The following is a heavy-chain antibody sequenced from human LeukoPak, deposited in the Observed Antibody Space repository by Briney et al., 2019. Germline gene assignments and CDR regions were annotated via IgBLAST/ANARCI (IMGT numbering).Heavy chain of an antibody. J-gene: IGHJ4*02. CDR2: IRYDGSNK. CDR1: GFTFSSYG. Sequence: GGTLRLPCAASGFTFSSYGMHWVRQAPGKGLEWVAFIRYDGSNKYYADSVKGRFTISRDNSKNTLYLQMNSLRAEDTAVYYCAKDHSSSWYLETYYFDYWGQGTLVTVSS. D-gene: IGHD6-13*01. CDR3: AKDHSSSWYLETYYFDY. V-gene: IGHV3-30*02.